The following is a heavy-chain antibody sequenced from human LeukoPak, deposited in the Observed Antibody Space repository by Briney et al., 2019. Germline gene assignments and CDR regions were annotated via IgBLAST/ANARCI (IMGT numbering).Heavy chain of an antibody. CDR3: ARDDYGDRNFDY. V-gene: IGHV1-2*02. CDR2: INPNSGGT. CDR1: GYTFTGYY. Sequence: EASVKVSCKASGYTFTGYYMHWVRQAPGQGLEWMGWINPNSGGTSYAQKFQGRVTMTRDTSISTAYMELSRLRSDDTAVYYCARDDYGDRNFDYWDQGTLVTVSS. J-gene: IGHJ4*02. D-gene: IGHD4-17*01.